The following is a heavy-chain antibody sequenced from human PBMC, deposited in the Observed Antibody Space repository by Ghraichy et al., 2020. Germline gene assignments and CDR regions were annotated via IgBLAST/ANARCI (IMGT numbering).Heavy chain of an antibody. D-gene: IGHD6-13*01. CDR3: ARDTTGLAANFDY. CDR2: IYYTGST. Sequence: SETLSLTCSVFGGSISNYYWSWIRQPPGKGLEWIAYIYYTGSTNYNPSLKSRVTLSLDTSKNQFSLKPNSVTAADTAVYYCARDTTGLAANFDYWGRGLLVTVSS. CDR1: GGSISNYY. V-gene: IGHV4-59*01. J-gene: IGHJ4*02.